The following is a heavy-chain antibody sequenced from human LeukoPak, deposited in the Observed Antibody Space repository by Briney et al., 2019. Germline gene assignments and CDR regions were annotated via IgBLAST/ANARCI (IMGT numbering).Heavy chain of an antibody. CDR1: GGSIISDY. Sequence: SETLSLTCTVSGGSIISDYWSWIRQPAGKGLEWIGRIYTSGSTNYNPSLKSRVTISVDKSKNQFSLKLSSVTAAATAVYYCARGPVTIFGVVIIPDYFDYWGQGTLVTVSS. V-gene: IGHV4-4*07. J-gene: IGHJ4*02. CDR3: ARGPVTIFGVVIIPDYFDY. D-gene: IGHD3-3*01. CDR2: IYTSGST.